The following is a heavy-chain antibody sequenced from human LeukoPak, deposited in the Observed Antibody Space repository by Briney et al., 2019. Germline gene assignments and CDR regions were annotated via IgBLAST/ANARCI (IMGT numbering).Heavy chain of an antibody. CDR1: GYTFTSYG. V-gene: IGHV1-2*06. D-gene: IGHD6-19*01. CDR3: ARAPAQQWRNWFDP. Sequence: ASVKVSCKASGYTFTSYGISWVRQAPGQGLEWMGRINPNSGGTNYAQKFQGRVTMTRDTSISTAYMELSRLRSDDTAVYYCARAPAQQWRNWFDPWGQGTLVTVSS. J-gene: IGHJ5*02. CDR2: INPNSGGT.